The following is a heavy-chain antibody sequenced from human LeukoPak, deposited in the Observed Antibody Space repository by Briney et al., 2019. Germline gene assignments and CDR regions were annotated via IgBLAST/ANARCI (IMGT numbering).Heavy chain of an antibody. CDR2: INSDGSST. J-gene: IGHJ3*02. CDR3: ARGLTIFGVVNDAFDI. V-gene: IGHV3-74*01. Sequence: GGSLRLSCAASGFTFSSYWMHWVRQAPGKGLVWVSLINSDGSSTIYADSVKGRFTISRDNVKNTLHLQMNSLRAEDTAVYYCARGLTIFGVVNDAFDIWGQGTMVTVSS. D-gene: IGHD3-3*01. CDR1: GFTFSSYW.